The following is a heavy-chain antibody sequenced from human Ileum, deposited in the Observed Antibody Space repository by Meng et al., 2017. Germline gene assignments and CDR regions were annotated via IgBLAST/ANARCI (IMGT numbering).Heavy chain of an antibody. CDR1: RGSTPTYY. J-gene: IGHJ5*02. V-gene: IGHV4-59*01. CDR3: ARGYKWFDHDP. CDR2: IHDTGTS. Sequence: GSLRLSCAVSRGSTPTYYWSWIRQSPRRGLEWLGNIHDTGTSNYSPSLGSRVTISLDTSKSHFSLKLTSLTAADTAVYYCARGYKWFDHDPWGQGTLATFSS. D-gene: IGHD3-10*01.